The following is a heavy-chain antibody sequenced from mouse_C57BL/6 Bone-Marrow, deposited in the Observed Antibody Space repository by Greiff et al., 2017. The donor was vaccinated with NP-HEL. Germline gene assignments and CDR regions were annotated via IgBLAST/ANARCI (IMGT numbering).Heavy chain of an antibody. V-gene: IGHV1-66*01. CDR1: GYSFTSYY. CDR3: ADITTVVDY. J-gene: IGHJ2*01. CDR2: LYPVSGNT. Sequence: QVQLQQSGPELVTPGASVKISCKASGYSFTSYYIHWVKQRPGPCLACIGWLYPVSGNTKYNEKFKGKATLTADTSSSTAYMQLSSLTSEDSAVYYCADITTVVDYWGQGPTLTVSS. D-gene: IGHD1-1*01.